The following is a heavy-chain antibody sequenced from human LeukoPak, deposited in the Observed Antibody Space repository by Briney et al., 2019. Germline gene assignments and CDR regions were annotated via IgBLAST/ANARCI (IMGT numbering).Heavy chain of an antibody. CDR2: IKVDGSEK. Sequence: PGGSLRLSCAASGFTFSGYWMSWVRQAPGKGLEWVANIKVDGSEKNYVDSVKGRFTISRDNAKNSLYLQMNSLRAEDTAVYYCARVEASGYDYGAFDYWGQGTLVTVSS. CDR1: GFTFSGYW. V-gene: IGHV3-7*01. CDR3: ARVEASGYDYGAFDY. D-gene: IGHD5-12*01. J-gene: IGHJ4*02.